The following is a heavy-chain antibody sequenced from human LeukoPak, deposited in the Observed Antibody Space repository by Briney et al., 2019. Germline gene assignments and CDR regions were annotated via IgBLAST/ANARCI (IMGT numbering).Heavy chain of an antibody. J-gene: IGHJ4*02. CDR3: ARVAATMGKKIDF. V-gene: IGHV3-7*01. CDR1: GFTFSSYW. D-gene: IGHD1-26*01. Sequence: GGSLRLSCVASGFTFSSYWMAWVRQAPGKGLEWVANIKDDGSAKYYEDSVKGRFTISRDNAKNSLFLQMNNLRVEDTAVYYCARVAATMGKKIDFWGQGTLVTVSS. CDR2: IKDDGSAK.